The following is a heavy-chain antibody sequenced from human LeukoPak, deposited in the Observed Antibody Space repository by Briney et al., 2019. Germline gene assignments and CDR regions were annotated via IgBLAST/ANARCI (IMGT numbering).Heavy chain of an antibody. Sequence: PGGSLRLSCAASGFTFSSYWMSWVRQAPGKGLEWVANIKQDGSEKYYVDSVKGRFTIYKDNTKNSLYLKMNSLRDEDTAVYYCARVATMIVVVITSINYYYYMDVWGKGTTVTVSS. J-gene: IGHJ6*03. V-gene: IGHV3-7*01. D-gene: IGHD3-22*01. CDR2: IKQDGSEK. CDR1: GFTFSSYW. CDR3: ARVATMIVVVITSINYYYYMDV.